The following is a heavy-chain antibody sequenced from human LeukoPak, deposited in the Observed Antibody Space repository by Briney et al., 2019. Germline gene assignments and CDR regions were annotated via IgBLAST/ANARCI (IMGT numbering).Heavy chain of an antibody. J-gene: IGHJ6*03. CDR3: ARGYRPLQYGSGSYYNRGYYYYMDV. Sequence: SETLSLTCTVSGGSISSSSYYWGWIRQPPGKGLEWIGNIYHSGSTYYNPSLKSRVTISVDTSRNQFSLKLSSVTAADTAVYYCARGYRPLQYGSGSYYNRGYYYYMDVWGKGTTVTVSS. D-gene: IGHD3-10*01. CDR2: IYHSGST. CDR1: GGSISSSSYY. V-gene: IGHV4-39*07.